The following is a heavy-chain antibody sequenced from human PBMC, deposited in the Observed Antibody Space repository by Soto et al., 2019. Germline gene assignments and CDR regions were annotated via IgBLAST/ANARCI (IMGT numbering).Heavy chain of an antibody. V-gene: IGHV5-51*01. CDR3: ARRGGSGTSFDY. Sequence: GESLKISCKVSGYNFTRNCIGWVRQMPGKGLEWMGIIYPGDSDTRYGPSFQGQVTMSADKSITTAYLQWSSLKASDTAMYYCARRGGSGTSFDYWGQGTLVTVSS. CDR2: IYPGDSDT. J-gene: IGHJ4*02. CDR1: GYNFTRNC. D-gene: IGHD1-7*01.